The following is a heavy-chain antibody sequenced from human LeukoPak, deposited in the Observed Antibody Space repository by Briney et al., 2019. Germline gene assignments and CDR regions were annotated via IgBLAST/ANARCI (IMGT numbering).Heavy chain of an antibody. CDR3: ARGQSAYDFWSGYYTKYYFDY. CDR1: GYTFTGYH. J-gene: IGHJ4*02. CDR2: INPNSGDT. V-gene: IGHV1-2*06. D-gene: IGHD3-3*01. Sequence: ASVKVSCKASGYTFTGYHMHWVRQAPGQGLEWMGRINPNSGDTNYAQKFQGRVTITADESTSTAYMELSSLRSEDTAVYYCARGQSAYDFWSGYYTKYYFDYWGQGTLVTVSS.